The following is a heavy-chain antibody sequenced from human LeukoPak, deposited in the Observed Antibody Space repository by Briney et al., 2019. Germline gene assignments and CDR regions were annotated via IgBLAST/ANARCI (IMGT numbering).Heavy chain of an antibody. CDR2: IWYGGSNR. D-gene: IGHD3-9*01. V-gene: IGHV3-33*08. CDR1: GFTFSSYG. CDR3: AKTYYDILTPFNYFDY. J-gene: IGHJ4*02. Sequence: GGSLRLSCAASGFTFSSYGMHWVRQAPGKGLEWVAVIWYGGSNRYYADSVKGRFTISRDNSKNTLYLQMNSLRAEDTAVYYCAKTYYDILTPFNYFDYWGQGTLVTVSS.